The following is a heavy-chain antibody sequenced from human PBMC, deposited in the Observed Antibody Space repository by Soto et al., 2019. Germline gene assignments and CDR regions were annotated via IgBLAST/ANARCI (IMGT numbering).Heavy chain of an antibody. CDR3: AREEIVLMAQGDYYYYYGMDV. Sequence: QVQLVQSGAEVKKPGSSVKVSCKASGGTFSSYAISWVRQAPGQGLEWMGGIIPIFGTANYAQKFQGRVTITADESTSTAYMELSSLRSEDTAVYYCAREEIVLMAQGDYYYYYGMDVWGQGTTVTVSS. D-gene: IGHD2-8*01. CDR1: GGTFSSYA. J-gene: IGHJ6*02. V-gene: IGHV1-69*01. CDR2: IIPIFGTA.